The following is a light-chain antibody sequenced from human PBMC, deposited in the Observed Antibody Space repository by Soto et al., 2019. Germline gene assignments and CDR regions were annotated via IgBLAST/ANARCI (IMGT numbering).Light chain of an antibody. CDR1: QSIGLA. CDR3: QQYGNWPPIT. V-gene: IGKV3-11*01. CDR2: DAS. J-gene: IGKJ5*01. Sequence: EIVLTQSPATLSLSPGERATLSCRASQSIGLAIAWYQHKPGQAPRLLIFDASQRATGIPARFRGSGSGTDFTLSISSLQSEDFAVYYCQQYGNWPPITFGQGTRLEIK.